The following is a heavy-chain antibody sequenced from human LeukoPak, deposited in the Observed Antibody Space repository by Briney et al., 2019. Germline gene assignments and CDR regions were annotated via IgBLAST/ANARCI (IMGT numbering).Heavy chain of an antibody. CDR3: ALGSHYFDY. D-gene: IGHD3-10*01. J-gene: IGHJ4*02. V-gene: IGHV3-48*01. CDR2: ISHSSSTI. CDR1: VFMFSSHS. Sequence: GGSLRLSCAASVFMFSSHSMNWVLQAPGKGLEWVSSISHSSSTIYYADSVKARFTISRDNAKNSLYLHMNSLRAEDTAVYYCALGSHYFDYWGQGTLVTVSS.